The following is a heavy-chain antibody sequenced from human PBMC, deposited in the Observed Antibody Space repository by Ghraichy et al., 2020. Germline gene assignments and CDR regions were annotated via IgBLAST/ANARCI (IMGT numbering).Heavy chain of an antibody. V-gene: IGHV4-4*07. J-gene: IGHJ4*02. D-gene: IGHD4-17*01. CDR2: IYSSGSA. CDR1: GGSISNYY. CDR3: ARKAYGDYLFDY. Sequence: LSLTCNVSGGSISNYYWSWIRQPAGKGLEWIGRIYSSGSAIYNPSLKSHVTMSVDTSKNQFSMILTSVTAADTAVFFCARKAYGDYLFDYWGQGILVTVSS.